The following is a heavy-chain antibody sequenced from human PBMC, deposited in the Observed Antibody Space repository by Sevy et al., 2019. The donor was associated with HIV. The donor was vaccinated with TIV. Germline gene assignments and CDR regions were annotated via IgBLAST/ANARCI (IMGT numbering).Heavy chain of an antibody. CDR3: ARTKSNTAMVSSDY. V-gene: IGHV3-48*01. D-gene: IGHD5-18*01. Sequence: GGSLRLSCAASEFSFSSYSMNWVRQAPGQGLEWVSYISSSSSTMYYADSVKGRFTISRDKAKNSLYLQMNTLRAEDTAVYYCARTKSNTAMVSSDYWGQGTLVTVSS. CDR2: ISSSSSTM. J-gene: IGHJ4*02. CDR1: EFSFSSYS.